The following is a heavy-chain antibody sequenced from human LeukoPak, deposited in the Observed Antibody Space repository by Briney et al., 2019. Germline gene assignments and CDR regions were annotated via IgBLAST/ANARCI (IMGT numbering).Heavy chain of an antibody. CDR1: GGSISSGGYS. CDR2: IYHSGST. J-gene: IGHJ3*02. D-gene: IGHD4-17*01. Sequence: SETLSLTCAVSGGSISSGGYSWSWIRQPPGKGPEWIGYIYHSGSTYYNPSLKSRVTISVDRSKNQFSLKLSSVTAADTAVYYCARAPIGDRDAFDIWGQGQWSPSLQ. V-gene: IGHV4-30-2*01. CDR3: ARAPIGDRDAFDI.